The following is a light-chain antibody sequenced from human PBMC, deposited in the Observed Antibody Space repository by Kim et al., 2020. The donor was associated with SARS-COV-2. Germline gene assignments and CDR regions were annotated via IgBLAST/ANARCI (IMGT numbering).Light chain of an antibody. V-gene: IGKV3-11*01. J-gene: IGKJ5*01. CDR1: QRVSSY. CDR3: KQRSNWPPIT. Sequence: SPGKRATLSCRASQRVSSYLAWYQQKPGQAPRLLIYDASNGATGIPARFSGSGSGTDFTLTSGSLEPADFAVYYGKQRSNWPPITFGQGTRLEIK. CDR2: DAS.